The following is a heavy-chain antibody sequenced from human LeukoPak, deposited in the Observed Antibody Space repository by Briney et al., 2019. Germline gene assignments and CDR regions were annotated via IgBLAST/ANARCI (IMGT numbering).Heavy chain of an antibody. J-gene: IGHJ2*01. CDR3: ARDYGDYVWYFDL. V-gene: IGHV3-7*04. Sequence: TGGSLRLSCAASGFTFSSYWMSWVRQAPGKGLEWVANIKQDGSEKYYVDSVKGRFTISRDNAKNSLYLQMNSLGAEDTAVYYCARDYGDYVWYFDLWGRGTLVTVSS. D-gene: IGHD4-17*01. CDR2: IKQDGSEK. CDR1: GFTFSSYW.